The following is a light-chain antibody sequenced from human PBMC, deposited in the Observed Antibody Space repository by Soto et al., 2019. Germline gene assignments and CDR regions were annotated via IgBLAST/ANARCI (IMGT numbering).Light chain of an antibody. CDR2: AIS. V-gene: IGKV3-20*01. J-gene: IGKJ1*01. CDR3: QQYDSSPRT. CDR1: HTISSSY. Sequence: ENALTQSPGTLSLSPGQRATLSCRASHTISSSYLAWYQQKPGQAPRLLIYAISDRATGVPDRFRGSGSGTDFTLTITRLEPEDFAVYFCQQYDSSPRTFGQGTKVDIK.